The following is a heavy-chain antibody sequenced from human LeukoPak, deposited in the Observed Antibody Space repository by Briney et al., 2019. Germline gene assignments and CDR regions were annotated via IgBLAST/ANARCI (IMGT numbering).Heavy chain of an antibody. D-gene: IGHD1-1*01. CDR3: ARESDVGKDFDC. J-gene: IGHJ4*02. Sequence: GASVKVSCKASGYTFTYHYIHLVRQAPGQGLEWMGIINPSNGDTNYAQRLQGRVTMTRDTSTSTVYMELSSLDSEDTAVYYCARESDVGKDFDCWGQGTLVTVSS. V-gene: IGHV1-46*01. CDR2: INPSNGDT. CDR1: GYTFTYHY.